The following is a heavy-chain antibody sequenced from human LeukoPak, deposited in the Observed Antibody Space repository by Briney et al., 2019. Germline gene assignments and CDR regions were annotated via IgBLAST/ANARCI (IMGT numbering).Heavy chain of an antibody. CDR2: INPNSGGT. D-gene: IGHD2-8*01. CDR3: ARDPPGVRYGRPIFDF. V-gene: IGHV1-2*02. Sequence: ASVKVSCKASGYTFIGYYMHWVRQAPGQGLEWMGWINPNSGGTNYAQKFQGRVTMTRDKSISTAYMELYSLRSDDTAVYYCARDPPGVRYGRPIFDFWGQGTLVTVSS. CDR1: GYTFIGYY. J-gene: IGHJ4*02.